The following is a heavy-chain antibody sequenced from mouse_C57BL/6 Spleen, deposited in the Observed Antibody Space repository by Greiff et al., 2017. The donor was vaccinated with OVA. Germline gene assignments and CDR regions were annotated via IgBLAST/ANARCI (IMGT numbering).Heavy chain of an antibody. CDR3: ARQAYSNSYAMDY. CDR2: IDPSDSYT. J-gene: IGHJ4*01. Sequence: VKLQQPGAELVMPGASVKLSCKASGYTFTSYWMHWVKQRPGQGLEWIGEIDPSDSYTNYNQKFKGKSTLTVDKSSSTAYMQLSSLTSEDSAVYYCARQAYSNSYAMDYWGQGTSVTVSS. CDR1: GYTFTSYW. D-gene: IGHD2-5*01. V-gene: IGHV1-69*01.